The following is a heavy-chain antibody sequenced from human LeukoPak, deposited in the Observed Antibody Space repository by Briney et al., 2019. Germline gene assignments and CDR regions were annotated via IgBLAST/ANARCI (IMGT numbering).Heavy chain of an antibody. CDR3: ARHQRSTGSYGMDV. V-gene: IGHV4-39*01. CDR2: IYYSGST. CDR1: GGSISSINYY. J-gene: IGHJ6*02. D-gene: IGHD2-8*02. Sequence: PSETLSLTCTVSGGSISSINYYWGWIRQSPGKGLEWIGSIYYSGSTYYNPSLKSRVTMSVDTSKNQFSLNLTSVTAADTALYYCARHQRSTGSYGMDVWGQGTTVTVSS.